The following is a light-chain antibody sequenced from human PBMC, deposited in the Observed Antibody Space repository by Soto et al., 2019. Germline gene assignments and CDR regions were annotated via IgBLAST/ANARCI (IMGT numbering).Light chain of an antibody. V-gene: IGKV3-20*01. CDR2: GAS. Sequence: EIVLTQSPGTLSLSPGERATLSCRASQSVSSSYLAWYQQKPGQAPRLLIYGASSRATGIPDRFSGSGSGTDFTLTISRLEPEDFVVYYCQEYGSSPGVTFGGGTKVEIK. CDR1: QSVSSSY. J-gene: IGKJ4*01. CDR3: QEYGSSPGVT.